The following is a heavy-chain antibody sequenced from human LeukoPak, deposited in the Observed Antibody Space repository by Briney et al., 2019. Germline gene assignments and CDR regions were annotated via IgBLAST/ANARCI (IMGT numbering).Heavy chain of an antibody. D-gene: IGHD4-17*01. J-gene: IGHJ3*02. CDR1: GGSISSSSYY. CDR3: ARDGDYGDYVRAFDI. CDR2: IYYSGST. V-gene: IGHV4-39*07. Sequence: SETLSLTCTVSGGSISSSSYYWGWIRQPPGKGLEWIGSIYYSGSTYYNPSLKSRVTISVDTSKNQFSLKLSSVTAADTAVYYCARDGDYGDYVRAFDIWGQGTMVTVSS.